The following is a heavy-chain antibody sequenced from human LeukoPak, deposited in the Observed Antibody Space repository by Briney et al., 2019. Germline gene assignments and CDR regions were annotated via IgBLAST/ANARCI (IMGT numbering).Heavy chain of an antibody. CDR2: ISAYNGNT. CDR1: GYTFTSYG. CDR3: ARAWIVVVPAAILPLWFDP. Sequence: ASVKVSCKASGYTFTSYGISWVRQAPGQGLEWMRWISAYNGNTNYAQKLQGRVTMTTDTSTSTAYMELRSLRSDDTAVYYCARAWIVVVPAAILPLWFDPWGQGTLVTVSS. V-gene: IGHV1-18*04. J-gene: IGHJ5*02. D-gene: IGHD2-2*01.